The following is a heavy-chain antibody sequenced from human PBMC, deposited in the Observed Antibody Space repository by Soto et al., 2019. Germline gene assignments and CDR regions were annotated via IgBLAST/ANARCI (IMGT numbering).Heavy chain of an antibody. CDR2: VFYSGST. Sequence: ETLSLTCTVCGGSVRSGRHYWSWIRQPPGKGLEWIGYVFYSGSTRYNPSLTSRVTISVDTSKNQFSLKLTSVTAADTAMYYCARFPLPGVALADVSYLDYWGQGXLVTVYS. D-gene: IGHD6-19*01. J-gene: IGHJ4*02. V-gene: IGHV4-61*01. CDR1: GGSVRSGRHY. CDR3: ARFPLPGVALADVSYLDY.